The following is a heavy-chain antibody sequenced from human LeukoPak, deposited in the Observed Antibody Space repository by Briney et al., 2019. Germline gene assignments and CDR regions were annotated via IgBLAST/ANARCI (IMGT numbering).Heavy chain of an antibody. CDR3: AGSGAMVRGVTYNWFDP. Sequence: GGSLRLSCAASGFTFSSYAMHWVRQAPGKGLEYVSAISSNGGSTYYANSVKGRFTISRDNSKNTLYLQMGSLRAEDMAVYYCAGSGAMVRGVTYNWFDPWGQGTLVTVSS. J-gene: IGHJ5*02. CDR2: ISSNGGST. CDR1: GFTFSSYA. D-gene: IGHD3-10*01. V-gene: IGHV3-64*01.